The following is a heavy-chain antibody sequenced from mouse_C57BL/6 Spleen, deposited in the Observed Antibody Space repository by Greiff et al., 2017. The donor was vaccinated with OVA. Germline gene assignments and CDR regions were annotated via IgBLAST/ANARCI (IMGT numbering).Heavy chain of an antibody. CDR2: ISDGGSYT. CDR3: ARGSSGYLYYFDY. D-gene: IGHD3-2*02. J-gene: IGHJ2*01. CDR1: GFTFSSYA. V-gene: IGHV5-4*03. Sequence: DVMLVESGGGLVKPGGSLKLSCAASGFTFSSYAMSWVRQTPEKRLEWVATISDGGSYTYYPDNVKGRFTISRDNAKNNLYLQMSHLKSEDTAMYYCARGSSGYLYYFDYWGQGTTLTVSS.